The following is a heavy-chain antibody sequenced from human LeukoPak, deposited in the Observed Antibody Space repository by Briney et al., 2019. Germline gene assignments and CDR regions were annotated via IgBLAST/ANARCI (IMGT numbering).Heavy chain of an antibody. J-gene: IGHJ6*03. V-gene: IGHV3-30*02. CDR2: IQYDGSNK. CDR1: GFTFSSYG. CDR3: TRVEETATTAAIIRKYSYYYYYMDV. Sequence: GGSLRLSCAASGFTFSSYGMHWVRQAPGKGLEWVAFIQYDGSNKYYADSVKGRFTISRDNAKNSLYLQMNSLRAEDTAVYYCTRVEETATTAAIIRKYSYYYYYMDVWGKGNTVTVSS. D-gene: IGHD4-11*01.